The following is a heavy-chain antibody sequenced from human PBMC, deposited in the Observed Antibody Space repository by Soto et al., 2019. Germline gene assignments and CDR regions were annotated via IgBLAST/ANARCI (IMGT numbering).Heavy chain of an antibody. CDR2: IRSKVNGYAT. V-gene: IGHV3-73*01. Sequence: GGSLRLSCAASGFIFSGSAMHWVRQASGKGLEWVGRIRSKVNGYATAYAASVKGRFTVSRDDSKNTAYLQIDSLKTDDTALYYCTTFAKDDYDDPNPFDNWGQGTLVTVSS. J-gene: IGHJ4*02. D-gene: IGHD4-17*01. CDR3: TTFAKDDYDDPNPFDN. CDR1: GFIFSGSA.